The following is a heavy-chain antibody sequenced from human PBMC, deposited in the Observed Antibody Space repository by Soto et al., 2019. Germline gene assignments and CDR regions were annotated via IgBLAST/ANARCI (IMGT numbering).Heavy chain of an antibody. D-gene: IGHD6-6*01. Sequence: PSETLSLTCTVSGGSISSSNWWSWVRQPPGKGLEWIGDIYHSGSTNYNPSFKSRVTISLDTSKNQFSLKLSSVTAADTAVYYCARSHIVPRLLMYPYDYWGQGTLVTVSS. V-gene: IGHV4-4*02. CDR1: GGSISSSNW. J-gene: IGHJ4*02. CDR2: IYHSGST. CDR3: ARSHIVPRLLMYPYDY.